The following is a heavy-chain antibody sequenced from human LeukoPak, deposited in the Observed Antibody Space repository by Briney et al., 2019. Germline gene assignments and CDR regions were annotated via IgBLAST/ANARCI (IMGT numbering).Heavy chain of an antibody. V-gene: IGHV3-23*01. Sequence: PGGSLRLSCAASGFTFSSYAMSWVRQAPGKGLEWVSAISGSGGSTYYADSVKGRFTIPRDNSKNTLYLQMNSLRAEDTAVYYCAKLVVFSVVVPARGAEDYWGQGTLVTVSS. CDR1: GFTFSSYA. D-gene: IGHD2-2*01. J-gene: IGHJ4*02. CDR2: ISGSGGST. CDR3: AKLVVFSVVVPARGAEDY.